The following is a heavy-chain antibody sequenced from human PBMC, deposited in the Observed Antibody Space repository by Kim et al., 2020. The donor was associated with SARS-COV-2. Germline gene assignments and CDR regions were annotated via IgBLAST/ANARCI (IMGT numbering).Heavy chain of an antibody. CDR2: MYYSEST. D-gene: IGHD6-25*01. CDR3: ARGVRRTSLAARNYHYYYMDV. CDR1: GGSISSYY. Sequence: SETLSLTCTASGGSISSYYWSWIRQPPGKGLECIGYMYYSESTNYNPSLKSRVTISLDTSKNQFSLKLNSVTAADTAVYYCARGVRRTSLAARNYHYYYMDVWGKGTTVTVSS. J-gene: IGHJ6*03. V-gene: IGHV4-59*01.